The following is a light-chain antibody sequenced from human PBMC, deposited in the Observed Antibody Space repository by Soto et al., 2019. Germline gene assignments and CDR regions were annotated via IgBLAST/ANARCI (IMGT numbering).Light chain of an antibody. V-gene: IGKV3-15*01. CDR3: QQYNNWPQT. CDR2: GAS. Sequence: EIVMTQSPATLSVSPGERATLSCSASQSVSSNLAWYQQKPGQAPRLLIYGASTRATGIPARFSGSGSGTEFTLTISSLQSEDFAAYYCQQYNNWPQTFGQGTKVEIK. CDR1: QSVSSN. J-gene: IGKJ1*01.